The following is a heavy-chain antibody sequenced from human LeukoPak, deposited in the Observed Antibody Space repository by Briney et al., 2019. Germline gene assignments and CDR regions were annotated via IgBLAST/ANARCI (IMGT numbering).Heavy chain of an antibody. CDR3: ARSYCSNTRCFDAFDI. V-gene: IGHV4-34*01. CDR1: GGSFSGYY. J-gene: IGHJ3*02. D-gene: IGHD2-2*01. CDR2: INHSGST. Sequence: SETLSLTCAVYGGSFSGYYWSWIRRPPGKGLEWIGEINHSGSTNYNPSLKSRVTISVDTSKNQFSLKLSSVTAADTAVYYCARSYCSNTRCFDAFDIWGQGTMVTVSS.